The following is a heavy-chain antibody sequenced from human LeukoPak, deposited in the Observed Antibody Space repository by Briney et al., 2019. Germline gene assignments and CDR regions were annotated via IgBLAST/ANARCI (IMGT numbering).Heavy chain of an antibody. CDR3: ARGHFFDGDNTQLDY. CDR2: INPNSGGT. Sequence: ASVKVSCKASGYTFTCYYMHWVRQAPGQGLEWMGWINPNSGGTNYAQKFQGRVTMTRDTSISTAYLELSRLRSDDTAVYYCARGHFFDGDNTQLDYWGQGTLVTVSS. CDR1: GYTFTCYY. V-gene: IGHV1-2*02. D-gene: IGHD4-23*01. J-gene: IGHJ4*02.